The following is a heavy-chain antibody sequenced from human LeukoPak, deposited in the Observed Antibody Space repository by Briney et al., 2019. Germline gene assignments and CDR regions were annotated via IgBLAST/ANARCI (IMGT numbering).Heavy chain of an antibody. CDR3: AKSSGSYYLDAFDI. D-gene: IGHD3-10*01. J-gene: IGHJ3*02. CDR2: ISWNSGSI. Sequence: HSGGSLRLSCAASGFTFDDYAMHWVRQAPGKGLEWGSGISWNSGSIGYADSVKGRFTISRDNAKNSLYLQMNSLSAEATALSYCAKSSGSYYLDAFDIWGPGTMVTVSS. V-gene: IGHV3-9*01. CDR1: GFTFDDYA.